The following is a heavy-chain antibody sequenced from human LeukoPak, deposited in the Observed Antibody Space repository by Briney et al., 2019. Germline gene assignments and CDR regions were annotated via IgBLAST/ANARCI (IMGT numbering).Heavy chain of an antibody. V-gene: IGHV3-23*01. CDR2: ISGSGGST. CDR3: AKGKRYCSGGSCYYLWFDP. J-gene: IGHJ5*02. CDR1: GITFSSYA. D-gene: IGHD2-15*01. Sequence: GGSLRLSCAASGITFSSYAMSWVRQAPGKGLEWVSAISGSGGSTYYADSVKGRFTISRDNSKNTLYLQMNSLRAEDTAVYYCAKGKRYCSGGSCYYLWFDPWGQGTLVTVSS.